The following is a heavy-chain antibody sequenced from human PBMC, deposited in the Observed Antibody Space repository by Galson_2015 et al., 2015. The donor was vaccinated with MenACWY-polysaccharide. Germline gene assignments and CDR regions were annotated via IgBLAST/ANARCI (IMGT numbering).Heavy chain of an antibody. CDR3: ARAQDYGDYGPLPVRVRSRLMAFDY. V-gene: IGHV4-39*07. Sequence: SETLSLTCTVSGGSISSSSYYWGWIRQPPGKGLEWIGSIYYSGSTYYNPSLKSRVTISVDTSKNQFSLKLSSVTAADTAVYYCARAQDYGDYGPLPVRVRSRLMAFDYWGQGTLVTVSS. J-gene: IGHJ4*02. D-gene: IGHD4-17*01. CDR1: GGSISSSSYY. CDR2: IYYSGST.